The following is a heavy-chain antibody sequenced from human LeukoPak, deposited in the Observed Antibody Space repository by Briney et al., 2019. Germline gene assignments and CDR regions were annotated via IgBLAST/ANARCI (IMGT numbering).Heavy chain of an antibody. J-gene: IGHJ6*03. V-gene: IGHV3-23*01. Sequence: GGSLRLSCAASGSTFSSYAMSWIRQAPGKGLEWVSAISGSGGNTYYADSVKGQFTISRDNSKNTLYLQMNSLRAEDTAVYYCAKGGESNYYYYMDVWGKGTTVTVSS. CDR2: ISGSGGNT. D-gene: IGHD7-27*01. CDR1: GSTFSSYA. CDR3: AKGGESNYYYYMDV.